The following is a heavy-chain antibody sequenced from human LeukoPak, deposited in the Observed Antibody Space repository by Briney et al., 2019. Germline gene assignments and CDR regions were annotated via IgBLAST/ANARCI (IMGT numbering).Heavy chain of an antibody. D-gene: IGHD3-9*01. CDR1: GFTFSSYS. V-gene: IGHV3-21*01. CDR3: ARDFNLWIFWFGY. CDR2: ISSSSSYI. Sequence: GGSLRLSCAASGFTFSSYSMNWVRQAPGKGLEWVSSISSSSSYIYYADSVKGRFTISRDNAKNSLYLQMNSLRAEDTAVYYCARDFNLWIFWFGYWGQGTVVTVS. J-gene: IGHJ4*02.